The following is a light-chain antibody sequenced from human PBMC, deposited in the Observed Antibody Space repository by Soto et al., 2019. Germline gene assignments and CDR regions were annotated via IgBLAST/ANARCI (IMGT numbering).Light chain of an antibody. Sequence: QAVVTQPPSVSGAPGQRVTISCTGSSSNFGAGYAVHWYHQLPGTAPKLLIYDNNNRPSGVPDRFSGSKSGTSASLAITGLQAEDEADYYCQSYDSSLSGVIFGGGTKVTVL. CDR2: DNN. CDR3: QSYDSSLSGVI. CDR1: SSNFGAGYA. V-gene: IGLV1-40*01. J-gene: IGLJ2*01.